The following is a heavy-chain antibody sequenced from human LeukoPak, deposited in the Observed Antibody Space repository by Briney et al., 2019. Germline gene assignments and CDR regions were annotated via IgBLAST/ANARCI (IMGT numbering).Heavy chain of an antibody. J-gene: IGHJ3*02. CDR3: AREYSGSPDAFDI. Sequence: GASVKVSCKASGYTFTSYAMHWVRQAPGQRLEWMGWINAGNGNTKYSQKFQGRVTITRDTSASTAYMELSSLRSEDTAVYYCAREYSGSPDAFDIWGQGTIVTVSS. V-gene: IGHV1-3*01. CDR2: INAGNGNT. D-gene: IGHD1-26*01. CDR1: GYTFTSYA.